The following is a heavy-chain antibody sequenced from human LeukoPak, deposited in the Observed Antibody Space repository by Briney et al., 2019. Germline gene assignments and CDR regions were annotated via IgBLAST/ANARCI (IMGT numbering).Heavy chain of an antibody. CDR3: ASRDYDYVWGMYYYYYYMDV. V-gene: IGHV1-69*01. CDR1: GGTFSSYA. Sequence: SVKVSCKASGGTFSSYAISWVRQAPGQGLEWMGAIIPIFGTANYAQKFQGRVTITADESTSTAYMELSSLRSEDTAVYYCASRDYDYVWGMYYYYYYMDVWGKGTTVTVSS. CDR2: IIPIFGTA. J-gene: IGHJ6*03. D-gene: IGHD3-16*01.